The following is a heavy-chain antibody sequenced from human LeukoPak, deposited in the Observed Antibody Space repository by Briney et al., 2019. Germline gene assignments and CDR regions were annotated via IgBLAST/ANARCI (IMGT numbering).Heavy chain of an antibody. J-gene: IGHJ6*02. Sequence: GRSLRLSCAASGFTFSSYAMHWVRQAPGKGLEWVAVISYDGSNKYYADSVKGRFTISRDNSKNTLYLQMNSLRAEDTAVYYCARDIGYNWNDRNPYYYYYGMDVWGQGTTVTVSS. CDR1: GFTFSSYA. CDR2: ISYDGSNK. CDR3: ARDIGYNWNDRNPYYYYYGMDV. D-gene: IGHD1-1*01. V-gene: IGHV3-30-3*01.